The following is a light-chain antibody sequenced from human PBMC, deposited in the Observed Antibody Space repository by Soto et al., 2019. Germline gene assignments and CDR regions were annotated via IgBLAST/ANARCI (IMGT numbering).Light chain of an antibody. CDR2: GAS. CDR3: QQYHTWPIT. J-gene: IGKJ4*01. V-gene: IGKV3-15*01. Sequence: DIVMPQSPATLSVAPGERVTFSCRASQGVSRKLAWYQHKPGQAPRLLISGASTGATGIPARFSGSGSGTEFTLTISSLQSDDCAIYYCQQYHTWPITFGGGTKVEIK. CDR1: QGVSRK.